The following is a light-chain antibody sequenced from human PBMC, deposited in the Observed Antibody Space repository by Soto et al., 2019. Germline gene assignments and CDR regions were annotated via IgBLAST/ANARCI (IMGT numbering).Light chain of an antibody. CDR2: DTS. CDR1: QSVSSY. J-gene: IGKJ1*01. V-gene: IGKV3-11*01. CDR3: QQRSNWPRT. Sequence: EIVLTQSPATLSLSPGERATLSCRASQSVSSYLAWYQQKPGQAPRLLISDTSNRATGIPARFSGSGSGTDFPLTISSLEPEDFAVYYCQQRSNWPRTFGQGTKVEIK.